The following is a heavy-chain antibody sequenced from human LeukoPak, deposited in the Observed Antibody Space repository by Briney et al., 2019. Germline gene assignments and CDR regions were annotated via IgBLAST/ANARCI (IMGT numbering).Heavy chain of an antibody. D-gene: IGHD3-10*01. J-gene: IGHJ6*03. V-gene: IGHV3-30*01. CDR2: ISYDGSNK. Sequence: GGSLRLSCAASGFTLSSCAMHWVRQVPGKGLEWVAVISYDGSNKYYADSVKGRFTISRDTSETTLYLQMDSLRAEDTAVYYCARDPALSGGYYMDVWGKGTTVTVSS. CDR3: ARDPALSGGYYMDV. CDR1: GFTLSSCA.